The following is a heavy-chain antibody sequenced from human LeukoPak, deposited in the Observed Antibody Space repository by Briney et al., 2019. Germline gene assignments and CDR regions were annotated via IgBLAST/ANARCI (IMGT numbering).Heavy chain of an antibody. CDR2: ISSSSSAR. J-gene: IGHJ4*02. CDR1: GFTFSSHS. CDR3: ARMSGSRLPGY. D-gene: IGHD3-3*01. V-gene: IGHV3-48*01. Sequence: GGSLRLSCAASGFTFSSHSMNWVRQAPGKGLEWVSYISSSSSARYYADSVKGRFTISRDDARNSLYLQKNSLRAEDTAVYYCARMSGSRLPGYWGQGALVTVSS.